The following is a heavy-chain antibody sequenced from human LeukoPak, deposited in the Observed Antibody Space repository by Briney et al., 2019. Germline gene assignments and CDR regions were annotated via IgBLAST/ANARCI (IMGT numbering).Heavy chain of an antibody. D-gene: IGHD2-21*01. CDR1: GFSFGNYA. V-gene: IGHV3-23*01. CDR3: VKDPRDTYGTNWFVS. CDR2: ISGTGGAT. J-gene: IGHJ5*01. Sequence: GRSLRLSCVASGFSFGNYAMSWVRQAPGKGLQWVSQISGTGGATWYSGFARDRFTISRDNSKKTLYLQMSGLRVEDTAMYYCVKDPRDTYGTNWFVSWGQGTLLIVSS.